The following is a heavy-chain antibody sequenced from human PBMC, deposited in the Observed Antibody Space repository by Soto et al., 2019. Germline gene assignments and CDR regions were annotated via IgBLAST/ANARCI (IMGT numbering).Heavy chain of an antibody. Sequence: GASVKVSCKASGYTLTSYDINWVRQATGQGLEWMGWMNPNSGNTGYAQKFQGRVTMTRNTSISTAYMELSSLRSEDTAVYYCARVLAAAAGKRNFDYWGQGTLVTVSS. CDR2: MNPNSGNT. V-gene: IGHV1-8*01. J-gene: IGHJ4*02. CDR1: GYTLTSYD. CDR3: ARVLAAAAGKRNFDY. D-gene: IGHD6-13*01.